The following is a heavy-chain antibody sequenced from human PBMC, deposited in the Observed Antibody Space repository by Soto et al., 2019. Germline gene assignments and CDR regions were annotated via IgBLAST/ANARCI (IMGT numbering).Heavy chain of an antibody. D-gene: IGHD1-1*01. V-gene: IGHV1-69*12. Sequence: QVQLVQSGAEVKKPGSSVTVSCKTSGGTFSTSAISWVRQAPGQGLEWVGGIMPVFPTPDYAQNFQGRVTITADDSTTTAYLERTSLRADDTAVYYRARDKDRIQLGGKYYDILDAWGQGTAITVSS. CDR1: GGTFSTSA. J-gene: IGHJ6*02. CDR2: IMPVFPTP. CDR3: ARDKDRIQLGGKYYDILDA.